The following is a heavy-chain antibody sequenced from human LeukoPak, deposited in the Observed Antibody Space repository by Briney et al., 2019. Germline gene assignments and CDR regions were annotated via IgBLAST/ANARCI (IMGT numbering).Heavy chain of an antibody. D-gene: IGHD3-22*01. J-gene: IGHJ4*02. CDR3: ARDVLHRIHYDSSAYYPGSSY. Sequence: ASVKLSCTTSGYTFTSYGITWVRQAPGQGLEWMGWISAYNAYTYYAQKLKGRVTMTTDTSTNTAYMELRSLRSDDTAVYYCARDVLHRIHYDSSAYYPGSSYWGQGTLVTVSS. CDR2: ISAYNAYT. V-gene: IGHV1-18*01. CDR1: GYTFTSYG.